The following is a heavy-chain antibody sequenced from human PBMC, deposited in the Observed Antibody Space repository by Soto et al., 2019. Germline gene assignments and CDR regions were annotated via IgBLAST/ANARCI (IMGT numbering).Heavy chain of an antibody. CDR1: GFTFSSYG. D-gene: IGHD2-21*02. J-gene: IGHJ5*02. CDR3: AKDRWTATLPDWFDP. CDR2: ISYDGSNK. V-gene: IGHV3-30*18. Sequence: QVQLVESGGGVVQPGRSLRLSCAASGFTFSSYGMHWVRQAPGKGLEWVAVISYDGSNKYYADSVKGRFTISRDNSKNTLYLQMNSLRAEDTAVYYCAKDRWTATLPDWFDPWGQGTLVTVSS.